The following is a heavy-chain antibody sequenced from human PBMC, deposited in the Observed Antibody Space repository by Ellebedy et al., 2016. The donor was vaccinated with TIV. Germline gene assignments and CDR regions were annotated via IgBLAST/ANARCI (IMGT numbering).Heavy chain of an antibody. D-gene: IGHD2-15*01. J-gene: IGHJ4*02. V-gene: IGHV3-11*01. Sequence: GESLKISXAASGFTFSDYYMAWIRQAPGRGLEWISYISGSGATMYYADSVKGRFTISRDNTNKSVYLQMNSLRADDTAVFYCARYAAGNYFDFWGQGIMVTVSS. CDR1: GFTFSDYY. CDR3: ARYAAGNYFDF. CDR2: ISGSGATM.